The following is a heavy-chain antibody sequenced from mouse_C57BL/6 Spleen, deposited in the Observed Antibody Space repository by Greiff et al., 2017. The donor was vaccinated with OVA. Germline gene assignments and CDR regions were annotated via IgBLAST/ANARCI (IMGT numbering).Heavy chain of an antibody. CDR1: GYTFTSYW. V-gene: IGHV1-64*01. J-gene: IGHJ3*01. D-gene: IGHD2-4*01. CDR2: IHPNSGST. Sequence: VQLQESGAELVKPGASVKLSCKASGYTFTSYWMHWVKQRPGQGLEWIGMIHPNSGSTNYNEKFKSKATLTVDKSSSTAYMQLSSLTSEDSAVYYCARRVYYDYDAFAYWGQGTLVTVSA. CDR3: ARRVYYDYDAFAY.